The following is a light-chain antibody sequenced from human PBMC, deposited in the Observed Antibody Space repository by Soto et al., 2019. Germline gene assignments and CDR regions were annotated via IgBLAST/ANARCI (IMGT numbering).Light chain of an antibody. J-gene: IGKJ1*01. CDR3: QQHGTSPRT. Sequence: VLTQSPGTLSLSPGERATLFCRASQSVDGISLARYPQTPGRAPRLLIYGASSRATGIPDRFSGSGSGTDFTLIISRLEPEDFAVYYCQQHGTSPRTFGHGTKVEIK. CDR2: GAS. CDR1: QSVDGIS. V-gene: IGKV3-20*01.